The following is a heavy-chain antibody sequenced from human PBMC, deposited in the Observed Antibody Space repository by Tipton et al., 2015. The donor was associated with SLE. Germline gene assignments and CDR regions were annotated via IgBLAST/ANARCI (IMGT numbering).Heavy chain of an antibody. CDR2: INRSGST. V-gene: IGHV4-34*01. CDR1: GGSFSGYY. CDR3: ARDLKWELGAFDI. Sequence: LTCAVYGGSFSGYYWSWIRQPPGKGLEWIGEINRSGSTNYNPSLKSRVTISVDTSKNQFSLKLSSVTAADTAVYYCARDLKWELGAFDIWGQGTMVTVSS. D-gene: IGHD1-26*01. J-gene: IGHJ3*02.